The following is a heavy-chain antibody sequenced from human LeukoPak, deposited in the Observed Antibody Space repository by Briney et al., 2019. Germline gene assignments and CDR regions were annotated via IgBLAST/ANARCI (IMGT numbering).Heavy chain of an antibody. V-gene: IGHV3-64*01. J-gene: IGHJ4*02. D-gene: IGHD1-26*01. CDR2: ISSNGGST. CDR3: ARLVKSGSPYYFDY. Sequence: GGSLRLSCAASGFTFSSYAMHWVRQAPGKGLEYVSAISSNGGSTYYANSVKGRFTISRDNSKNTLYLQMGSLRAEDMAVYYCARLVKSGSPYYFDYWGQGTLVTVSS. CDR1: GFTFSSYA.